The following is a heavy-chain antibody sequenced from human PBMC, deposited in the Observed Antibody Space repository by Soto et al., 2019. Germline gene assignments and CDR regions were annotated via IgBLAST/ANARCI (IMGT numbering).Heavy chain of an antibody. Sequence: SETLSLTFTVSGGSISSGGYYWSWIRQHPGKGLEWIGYIYYSGSTYYNPSLKSRVTISVDTSKNQFSLKLSSVTAADTAVYYCARLLYSSSSSGMDVWGQGTTVTVSS. CDR3: ARLLYSSSSSGMDV. CDR1: GGSISSGGYY. J-gene: IGHJ6*02. V-gene: IGHV4-31*03. D-gene: IGHD6-6*01. CDR2: IYYSGST.